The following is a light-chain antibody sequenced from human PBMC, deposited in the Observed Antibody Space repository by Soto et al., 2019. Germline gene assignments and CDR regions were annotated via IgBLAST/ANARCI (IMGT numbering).Light chain of an antibody. CDR1: QSFGSTF. J-gene: IGKJ1*01. CDR2: GAP. V-gene: IGKV3-20*01. CDR3: QQYASSVT. Sequence: EILLTQSPGSLSFSPGDRATLSCRASQSFGSTFFAWYQQKPGQAPRLLIYGAPSRATGIPDRFSGSGSGTDFPLTISRLEPEDFAVYYCQQYASSVTFGQGTKVEIK.